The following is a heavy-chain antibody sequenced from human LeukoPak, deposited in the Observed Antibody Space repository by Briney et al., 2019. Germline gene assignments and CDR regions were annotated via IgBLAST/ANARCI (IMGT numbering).Heavy chain of an antibody. V-gene: IGHV1-69*13. D-gene: IGHD4-23*01. J-gene: IGHJ4*02. CDR1: GGSSSSCA. CDR2: IIPIFGTP. Sequence: SVKVSCKASGGSSSSCAISWVRQAPGQGLEWMGGIIPIFGTPNYAQKFQGRVTITADESTSTAYMELSSLRSEDTAVYYCARGWLAETTVVTPYNYWGQGTLVTVSS. CDR3: ARGWLAETTVVTPYNY.